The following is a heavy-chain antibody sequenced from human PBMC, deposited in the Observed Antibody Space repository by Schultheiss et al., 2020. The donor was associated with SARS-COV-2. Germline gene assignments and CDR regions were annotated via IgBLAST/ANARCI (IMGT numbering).Heavy chain of an antibody. J-gene: IGHJ4*02. V-gene: IGHV3-33*01. CDR2: IWYYGSNK. D-gene: IGHD5-18*01. Sequence: GGSLRLSCTVSGVTISSYGMHWVRQAPGKGLEWVAVIWYYGSNKYYADSVKGRFTISRDNSKNTLYLQMNSLRAEDTAVYYCARENGYCYGYDLDFWGQGTLVTVSS. CDR1: GVTISSYG. CDR3: ARENGYCYGYDLDF.